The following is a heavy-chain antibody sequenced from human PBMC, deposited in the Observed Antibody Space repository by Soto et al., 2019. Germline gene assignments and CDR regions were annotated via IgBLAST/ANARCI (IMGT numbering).Heavy chain of an antibody. CDR2: IIPSGGST. V-gene: IGHV1-46*01. CDR1: GGTFSSYA. D-gene: IGHD1-26*01. CDR3: ASGEWEPPVCLE. Sequence: ASLKVSCKASGGTFSSYAISWVLQAPGQGLEWMGIIIPSGGSTSYAQKFQGRVTMTRDTSTSTVYMELSSLRSEDTAVYYCASGEWEPPVCLEGGQGTGVPVSS. J-gene: IGHJ4*02.